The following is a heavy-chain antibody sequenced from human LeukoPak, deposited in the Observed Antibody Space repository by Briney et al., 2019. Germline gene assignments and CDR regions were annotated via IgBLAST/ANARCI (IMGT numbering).Heavy chain of an antibody. CDR3: ARVPAAIRKGLNI. V-gene: IGHV1-2*02. Sequence: ASVKVSCKASGYTFTGYYMHWVRQAPGQGLEWMGWINPNSGGTNYAKKFQGRVTMTRDTSISTAYMELSRLRSDDTAVYYCARVPAAIRKGLNIWGQGTMVTVSS. CDR1: GYTFTGYY. CDR2: INPNSGGT. D-gene: IGHD2-2*02. J-gene: IGHJ3*02.